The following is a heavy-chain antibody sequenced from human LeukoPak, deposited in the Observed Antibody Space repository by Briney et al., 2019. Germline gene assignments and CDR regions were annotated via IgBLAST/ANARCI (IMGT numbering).Heavy chain of an antibody. CDR1: GFTFSSYA. CDR3: ASRPAQWLVTGDAFDI. J-gene: IGHJ3*02. V-gene: IGHV3-23*01. Sequence: GGSLRLSCAASGFTFSSYAMSWVRQAPGKRLEWVSAISGSGGSTYYADSVKGRFTISRDNSKNTLYLQMNSLRAEDTAVYYCASRPAQWLVTGDAFDIWGQGTMVTVSS. CDR2: ISGSGGST. D-gene: IGHD6-19*01.